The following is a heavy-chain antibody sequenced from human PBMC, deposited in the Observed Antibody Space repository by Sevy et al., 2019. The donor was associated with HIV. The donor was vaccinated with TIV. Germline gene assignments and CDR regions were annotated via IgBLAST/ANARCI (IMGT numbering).Heavy chain of an antibody. Sequence: ASVKVSCKASGYTFTGDYLHWVRQAPGQGLEWMGRVYPNSGGTNYARKFQGRVTMTRDTSISTAYMELSRPRFDDTAVYYCARDGGGGTTNSGMDVWGQGTTVTVSS. CDR2: VYPNSGGT. CDR3: ARDGGGGTTNSGMDV. J-gene: IGHJ6*02. CDR1: GYTFTGDY. V-gene: IGHV1-2*06. D-gene: IGHD1-7*01.